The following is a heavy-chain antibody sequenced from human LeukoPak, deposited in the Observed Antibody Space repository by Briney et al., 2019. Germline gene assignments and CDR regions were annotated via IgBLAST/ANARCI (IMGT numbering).Heavy chain of an antibody. D-gene: IGHD4-17*01. J-gene: IGHJ4*02. CDR3: ARDRGYGDPPFTADY. CDR2: IWYDGSNK. Sequence: RGSLRLSCAASGFTFSSYGMHWVRQAPGKGLEWVAVIWYDGSNKYYADSVKGRFTISRDNSKNTLYLQMNSLRAEDTAVYYCARDRGYGDPPFTADYWGQGTLVTVSS. CDR1: GFTFSSYG. V-gene: IGHV3-33*01.